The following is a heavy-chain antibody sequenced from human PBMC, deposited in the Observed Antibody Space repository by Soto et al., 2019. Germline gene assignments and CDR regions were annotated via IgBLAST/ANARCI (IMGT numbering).Heavy chain of an antibody. D-gene: IGHD1-26*01. CDR2: INPANGNT. CDR3: ARAIVSVGPRANDAFDV. CDR1: GFTFSDTL. J-gene: IGHJ3*01. V-gene: IGHV1-3*01. Sequence: QVQLVQSGAELKKPGASVNISCQASGFTFSDTLINWVRQGPGQRLEWMGWINPANGNTRYPEPFQGRVTISSLSSASTAYVALSDLTSEDTAVYYGARAIVSVGPRANDAFDVWGQGTMITVSS.